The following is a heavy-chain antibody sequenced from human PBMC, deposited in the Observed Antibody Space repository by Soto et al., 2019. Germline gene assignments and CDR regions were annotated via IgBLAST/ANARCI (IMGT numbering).Heavy chain of an antibody. CDR2: INHSGST. CDR1: GGSFSSYY. CDR3: ASMTPDYDFWSGYGTYYYYYGMDV. J-gene: IGHJ6*02. Sequence: SSETLSLTCSVYGGSFSSYYWSWIRQPPGKGLEWIGEINHSGSTNYNPSLKSRVTISVDTSKNQFSLKMSSVTAADTAVYYCASMTPDYDFWSGYGTYYYYYGMDVWGQGTTVTVSS. V-gene: IGHV4-34*01. D-gene: IGHD3-3*01.